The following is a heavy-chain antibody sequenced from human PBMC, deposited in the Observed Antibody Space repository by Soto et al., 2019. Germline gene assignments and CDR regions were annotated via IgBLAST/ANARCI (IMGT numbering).Heavy chain of an antibody. J-gene: IGHJ6*02. Sequence: PGESLKISCKGSGYSFTSYWIGWVRQMPGKGLEWMGIIYPGDSDTRYSPSFQGQVTISADKSISTAYLQWSSLKASDTAMYYCARHRSSSPYYYYYYGMDVWGQGTTVTVSS. D-gene: IGHD6-13*01. CDR1: GYSFTSYW. CDR3: ARHRSSSPYYYYYYGMDV. CDR2: IYPGDSDT. V-gene: IGHV5-51*01.